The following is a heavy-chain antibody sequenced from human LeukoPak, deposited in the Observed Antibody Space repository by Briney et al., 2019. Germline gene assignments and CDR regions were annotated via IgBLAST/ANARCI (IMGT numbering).Heavy chain of an antibody. CDR1: GCTFSRYA. CDR2: ISYDGSQK. CDR3: ARDHGY. J-gene: IGHJ4*02. Sequence: PGGSLTLSCAGSGCTFSRYAMHWIRQAPGKGLEWITVISYDGSQKYYADSMKGRFTISRDDSKNALYLQMNSLRAENTAVYYCARDHGYWGQGTLVTVSS. V-gene: IGHV3-30-3*01.